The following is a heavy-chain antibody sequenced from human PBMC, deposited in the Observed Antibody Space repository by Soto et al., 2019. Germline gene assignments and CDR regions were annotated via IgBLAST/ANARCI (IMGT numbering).Heavy chain of an antibody. V-gene: IGHV4-31*03. CDR3: AREGDYNCFDP. Sequence: SENLSLTCTVSGGSISSGGYYWSWIRQHPGKGLEWIGYIYYSGSTYYNPSLKSRVTISVDTSKNQFSLKLSSVTAADTAVYYCAREGDYNCFDPWGQGTLVTVSS. CDR1: GGSISSGGYY. J-gene: IGHJ5*02. D-gene: IGHD2-21*01. CDR2: IYYSGST.